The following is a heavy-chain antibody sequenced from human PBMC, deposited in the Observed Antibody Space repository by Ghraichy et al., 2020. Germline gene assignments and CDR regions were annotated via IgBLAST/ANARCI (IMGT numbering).Heavy chain of an antibody. Sequence: GESLNISCKGSGYNLITYYIGWVRQMPGKGLEWMGIFYPGDSDSRFSPSFQGQVTISADMSTSTAYLQWNSLKASDTAMYYCARLGRPPHDAFDIWGQGTMVTVSS. CDR3: ARLGRPPHDAFDI. J-gene: IGHJ3*02. CDR1: GYNLITYY. CDR2: FYPGDSDS. V-gene: IGHV5-51*01.